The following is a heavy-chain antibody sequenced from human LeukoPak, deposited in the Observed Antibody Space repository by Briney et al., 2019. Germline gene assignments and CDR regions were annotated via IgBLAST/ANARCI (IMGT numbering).Heavy chain of an antibody. D-gene: IGHD1-26*01. CDR3: ARDDVGYFDY. V-gene: IGHV3-48*01. Sequence: PTGGSLRLSCAASGFTFSRYSMNWVRQAPGKGLEWISYISSSSSAYYADSMKGRFTISRDNAKNSLYLQMNSLRAEDTAVYYCARDDVGYFDYWGQGTLVTVSS. CDR2: ISSSSSA. J-gene: IGHJ4*02. CDR1: GFTFSRYS.